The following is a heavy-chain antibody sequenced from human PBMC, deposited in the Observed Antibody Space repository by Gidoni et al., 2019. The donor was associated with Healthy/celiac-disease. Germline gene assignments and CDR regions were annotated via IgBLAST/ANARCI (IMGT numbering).Heavy chain of an antibody. CDR2: IYWDDDK. CDR3: AHRRRTSALWIVSGWYLGDAFDI. D-gene: IGHD6-19*01. J-gene: IGHJ3*02. Sequence: QITLKESGPTLVKPTQTLTLTCTFSGFSLSTSGVGVGWIRQPPGKALEWLALIYWDDDKRYSPSLKSRLTITKDTSKNQVVLTMTNMDPVDTATYYCAHRRRTSALWIVSGWYLGDAFDIWGQGTMVTVSS. V-gene: IGHV2-5*02. CDR1: GFSLSTSGVG.